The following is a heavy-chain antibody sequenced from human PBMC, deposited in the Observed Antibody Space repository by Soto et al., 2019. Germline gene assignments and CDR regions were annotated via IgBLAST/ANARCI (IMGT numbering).Heavy chain of an antibody. CDR3: ATQAPYSSSPHYYYYLDV. V-gene: IGHV4-34*01. D-gene: IGHD6-6*01. Sequence: SETLSLTCAVYGGSFSGYYWSWIRQPPGKGLEWIGEINHTGSTNYNPSLKSRATISVDTSKNQFSLKLNSVTAADTAVYYCATQAPYSSSPHYYYYLDVWGKGTTVTVSS. CDR2: INHTGST. CDR1: GGSFSGYY. J-gene: IGHJ6*03.